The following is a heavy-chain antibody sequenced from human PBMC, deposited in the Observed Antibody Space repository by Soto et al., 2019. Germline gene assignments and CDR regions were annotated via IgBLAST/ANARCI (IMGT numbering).Heavy chain of an antibody. Sequence: QVQLVQSGAEVQKPGASVKVSCKASGYIFTRHYIHWVRQAPGQGLQWMGLINPSGAKTSYAEKFQGRVTLTRDTTTSTVYLELSSLRSEATAVYYCARGSRNTWYAVDYWGQGTLVTVSS. V-gene: IGHV1-46*01. CDR2: INPSGAKT. J-gene: IGHJ4*02. D-gene: IGHD6-13*01. CDR1: GYIFTRHY. CDR3: ARGSRNTWYAVDY.